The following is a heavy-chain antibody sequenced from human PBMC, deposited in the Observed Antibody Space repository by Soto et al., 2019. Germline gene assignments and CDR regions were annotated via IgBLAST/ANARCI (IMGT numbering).Heavy chain of an antibody. CDR2: ISYDGHEE. V-gene: IGHV3-30*12. CDR3: VFAFMGNFYAISAFGD. D-gene: IGHD2-8*01. Sequence: GGCLGLSCAASGFTFRNYAMHGVLRAPGKRLEWLSLISYDGHEEYYADSVEGRLTISRDNSENTVYLQMSSLRAEDTAVYYYVFAFMGNFYAISAFGDCGQGPM. J-gene: IGHJ3*01. CDR1: GFTFRNYA.